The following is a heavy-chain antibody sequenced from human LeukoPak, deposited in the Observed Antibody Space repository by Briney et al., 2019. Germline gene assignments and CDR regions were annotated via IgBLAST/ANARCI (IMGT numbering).Heavy chain of an antibody. D-gene: IGHD5-18*01. CDR2: ISYDGSNK. Sequence: PGRSLRLSCAASGFTFSSYAMHWVRQAPGKGLEWVAVISYDGSNKYYADSVKGRFTISRDNSKNTLYLQMNSLRAEDTAVYYCARDGGIQLWPGYYFDYWGQGTLVTVSS. CDR3: ARDGGIQLWPGYYFDY. CDR1: GFTFSSYA. V-gene: IGHV3-30*04. J-gene: IGHJ4*02.